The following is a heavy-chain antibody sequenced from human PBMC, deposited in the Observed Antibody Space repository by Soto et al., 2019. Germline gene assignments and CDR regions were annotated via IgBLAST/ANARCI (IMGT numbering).Heavy chain of an antibody. CDR3: ARDTLGIFGVVITPSYYGMDV. J-gene: IGHJ6*02. CDR1: GYTFTSYG. D-gene: IGHD3-3*01. Sequence: GASVKVSCKASGYTFTSYGISWVRQAPGQGLEWMGWISAYNGNTNYAQKLQGRVTMTTDTSTSTAYMELRSLRSDETAVYYCARDTLGIFGVVITPSYYGMDVWGQGTTVTVSS. CDR2: ISAYNGNT. V-gene: IGHV1-18*04.